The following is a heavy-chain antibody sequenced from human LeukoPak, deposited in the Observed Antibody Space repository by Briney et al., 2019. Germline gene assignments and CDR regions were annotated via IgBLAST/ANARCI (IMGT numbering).Heavy chain of an antibody. Sequence: SETLSPTCTVSGGSISSYYWSWIRQPPGKGLEWIGYIYYSGSTNYNPSLKSRVTISVDTSKNQFSLKLSSVTAADTALYYCARGDSYYYDFWSGYSYYFDYWGQGTLVTVSS. CDR2: IYYSGST. J-gene: IGHJ4*02. CDR3: ARGDSYYYDFWSGYSYYFDY. CDR1: GGSISSYY. V-gene: IGHV4-59*01. D-gene: IGHD3-3*01.